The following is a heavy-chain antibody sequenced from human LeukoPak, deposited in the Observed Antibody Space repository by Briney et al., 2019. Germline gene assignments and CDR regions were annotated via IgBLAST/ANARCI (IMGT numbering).Heavy chain of an antibody. J-gene: IGHJ4*02. V-gene: IGHV3-30*18. CDR1: RFTFSSYG. CDR2: ISYDGSNK. D-gene: IGHD1-26*01. Sequence: QXGRSLRLSCAASRFTFSSYGMHWVRQAPGKGLEWVAVISYDGSNKYYADSVKGRFTISRDNSKNTLYLQMNSLRAEDTAVYYCAKAFGWELTDSVDYWGQGTLVTVST. CDR3: AKAFGWELTDSVDY.